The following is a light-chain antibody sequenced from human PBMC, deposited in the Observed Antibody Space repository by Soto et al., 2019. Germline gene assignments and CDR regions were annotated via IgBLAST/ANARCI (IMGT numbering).Light chain of an antibody. Sequence: EIVMTQSPATLSVSPGERATLSCRASQSVSTNLAWYQRKPGQAPRLLIYGASTRATDIPVRFSGSGSGTEFALTISSLQSEDFAVYYCQQFNSWPRTFGQGTKVDI. CDR2: GAS. CDR1: QSVSTN. CDR3: QQFNSWPRT. V-gene: IGKV3-15*01. J-gene: IGKJ1*01.